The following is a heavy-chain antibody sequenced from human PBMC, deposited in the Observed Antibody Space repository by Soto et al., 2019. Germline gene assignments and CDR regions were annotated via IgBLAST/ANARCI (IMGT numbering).Heavy chain of an antibody. Sequence: QVQLQESGPGLVRPSETLSLTCSVSGSSFTGDYWSWIRQPAGKGLEWIGRVFGSGAGTPIYNSSLKNRVTVSVDSSMKKFSLKLTSVTAADTAVYFCARDLPPYDRRTQSAGAFEDWGQGILVAVSS. CDR1: GSSFTGDY. V-gene: IGHV4-4*07. D-gene: IGHD3-22*01. J-gene: IGHJ4*02. CDR3: ARDLPPYDRRTQSAGAFED. CDR2: VFGSGAGTP.